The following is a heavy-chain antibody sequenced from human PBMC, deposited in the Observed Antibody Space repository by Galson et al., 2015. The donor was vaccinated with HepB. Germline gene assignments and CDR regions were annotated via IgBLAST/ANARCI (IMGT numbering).Heavy chain of an antibody. J-gene: IGHJ4*02. D-gene: IGHD3-9*01. CDR3: AKGGIYDILTVKDFDY. Sequence: SLRLSCAASGFTFSSYGMHWVRQAPGKGLEWVAVISYDGSNKYYADSVKGRFTISRDNSKNTLYLQMNSLRAEDTAVYYCAKGGIYDILTVKDFDYWGQGTLVTVSS. CDR2: ISYDGSNK. CDR1: GFTFSSYG. V-gene: IGHV3-30*18.